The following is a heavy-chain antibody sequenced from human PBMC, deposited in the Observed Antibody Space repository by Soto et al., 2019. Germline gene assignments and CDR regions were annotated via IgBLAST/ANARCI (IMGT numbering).Heavy chain of an antibody. D-gene: IGHD3-10*01. Sequence: ASVKVSCKASGYTFTRSGVSWVRQAPGQGLEWMGWISTDNGNTNYAQHLQGRVSMTTDTSTSTAYMELRSLRSDDTAVYYCARGVGSGSYYNQYNWFDPWGQGTLVTSPQ. CDR1: GYTFTRSG. V-gene: IGHV1-18*01. CDR3: ARGVGSGSYYNQYNWFDP. CDR2: ISTDNGNT. J-gene: IGHJ5*02.